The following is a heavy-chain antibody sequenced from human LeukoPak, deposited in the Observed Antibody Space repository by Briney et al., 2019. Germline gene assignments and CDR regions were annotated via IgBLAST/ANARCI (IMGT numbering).Heavy chain of an antibody. CDR2: INPSDGST. D-gene: IGHD4-17*01. CDR1: VYTFTGYY. V-gene: IGHV1-46*01. Sequence: GASVKVSCKASVYTFTGYYMNWVRQAPGQGLEWMGIINPSDGSTRSAQKFQGRVTMTRDTSTTTVYMELSSLRFEDTAMYYCARGYGDYGYWGQGTLVTVSS. J-gene: IGHJ4*02. CDR3: ARGYGDYGY.